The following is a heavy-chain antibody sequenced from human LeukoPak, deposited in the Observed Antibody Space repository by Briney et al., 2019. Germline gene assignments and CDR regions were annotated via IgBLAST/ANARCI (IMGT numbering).Heavy chain of an antibody. Sequence: PGGSLRLSCAASGFTFSSYWMHWVRQAPGKGLVWVSRINSDGSSTSYADSVKGRFTISRDNSKNTLYLQMNGLRAEDTAVYYCAKDRLDSGYRFFDYWGQGTLVTVSS. CDR2: INSDGSST. V-gene: IGHV3-74*01. CDR3: AKDRLDSGYRFFDY. J-gene: IGHJ4*02. D-gene: IGHD3-22*01. CDR1: GFTFSSYW.